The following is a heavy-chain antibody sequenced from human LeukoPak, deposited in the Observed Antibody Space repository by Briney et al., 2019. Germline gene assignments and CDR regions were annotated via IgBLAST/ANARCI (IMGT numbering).Heavy chain of an antibody. Sequence: GGSLRLSCVASGFTFSSHGMNWVRQAPGKGLEWVSGIIPSGHTTYYADSVRGRFTISRDNSRNTVYLQMNSMRAEDTVVYYCAKDDRWLQFCCRGQGTLVTVSA. CDR2: IIPSGHTT. V-gene: IGHV3-23*01. CDR1: GFTFSSHG. CDR3: AKDDRWLQFCC. D-gene: IGHD5-24*01. J-gene: IGHJ4*02.